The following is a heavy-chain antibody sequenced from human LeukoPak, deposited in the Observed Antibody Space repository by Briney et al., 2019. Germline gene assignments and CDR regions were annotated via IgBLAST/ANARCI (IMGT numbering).Heavy chain of an antibody. CDR2: ISPAGETT. CDR1: GFTFSSIS. V-gene: IGHV3-21*06. J-gene: IGHJ4*02. CDR3: TRDLPVPSLVRGIIIYGLIDY. Sequence: GGSLRLSCEASGFTFSSISMNWVRQAPGKGLEWVSSISPAGETTYHADSVKGRFTTSRDNAKSSLYLQMNNLRAEDTAVYYCTRDLPVPSLVRGIIIYGLIDYWGQGTLVTVSS. D-gene: IGHD3-10*01.